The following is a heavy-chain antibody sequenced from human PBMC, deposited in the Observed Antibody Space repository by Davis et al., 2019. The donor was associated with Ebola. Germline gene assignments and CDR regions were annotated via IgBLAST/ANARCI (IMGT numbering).Heavy chain of an antibody. CDR1: GYSVSSGYY. J-gene: IGHJ4*02. CDR2: IHHSGSA. D-gene: IGHD1-1*01. Sequence: SETLSLTCTVSGYSVSSGYYWGLIRQPPGKGLEWIGSIHHSGSAYYNPSLKSRVTISVDRSKNQFSLKLSSVTAADTAVYYCARGHNEGVDYWGQGTLVTVSS. V-gene: IGHV4-38-2*02. CDR3: ARGHNEGVDY.